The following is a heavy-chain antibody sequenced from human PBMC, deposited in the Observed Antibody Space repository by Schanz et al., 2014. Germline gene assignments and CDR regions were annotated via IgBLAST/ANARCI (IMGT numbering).Heavy chain of an antibody. J-gene: IGHJ4*02. CDR1: GFSLNTYG. Sequence: QAQLMESGGGVVQPGTSLILSCSVSGFSLNTYGIHWFRQPAGKGLEWVAVIWNNGVTKYYADSVKGRFTISRDNSKNTLYLQMNSLRAEDTAVYYCAKQIHYDILTVTRNWGQGTLVTVSS. V-gene: IGHV3-33*06. D-gene: IGHD3-9*01. CDR3: AKQIHYDILTVTRN. CDR2: IWNNGVTK.